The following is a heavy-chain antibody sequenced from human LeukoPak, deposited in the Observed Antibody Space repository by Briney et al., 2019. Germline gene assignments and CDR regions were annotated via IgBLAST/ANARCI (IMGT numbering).Heavy chain of an antibody. Sequence: SETLSLTCTVSGGSISSYYWSWIRQPAGKGLEWIGRIYTSGSTNYNPSLKSRVTMSVDTSKNQFSLKLSSVTAADTAVYYCARDEFGVVTQKPHNWFDPWGQGTLVTVSS. CDR3: ARDEFGVVTQKPHNWFDP. J-gene: IGHJ5*02. CDR2: IYTSGST. D-gene: IGHD3-3*01. CDR1: GGSISSYY. V-gene: IGHV4-4*07.